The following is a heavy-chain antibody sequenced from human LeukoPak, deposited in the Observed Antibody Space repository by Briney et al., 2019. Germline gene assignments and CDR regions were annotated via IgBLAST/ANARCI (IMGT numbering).Heavy chain of an antibody. CDR1: GGTFSSYA. CDR3: ARGPTLIWRYYFDY. J-gene: IGHJ4*02. D-gene: IGHD2-21*01. V-gene: IGHV1-69*05. CDR2: IIPIFGTA. Sequence: GASVKVSCKASGGTFSSYAISWVRQAPGQGLEWMGGIIPIFGTANYAQKLQGRVTITTDESTSTAYMELSSLRSEVTAVYYCARGPTLIWRYYFDYWGQGTLVTVSS.